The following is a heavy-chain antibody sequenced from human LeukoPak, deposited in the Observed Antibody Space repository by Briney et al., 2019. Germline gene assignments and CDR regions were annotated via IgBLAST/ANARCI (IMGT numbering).Heavy chain of an antibody. CDR1: GFPFNSYA. CDR2: ISGSGGST. D-gene: IGHD5-12*01. CDR3: AKDGAIVATIHYFDY. V-gene: IGHV3-23*01. J-gene: IGHJ4*02. Sequence: GSLRLSCAASGFPFNSYAMSWVRQAPGKGLEWVSVISGSGGSTYYADSVKGRFTISRDNSKNTLYLQMNSLRVEDTAVYYCAKDGAIVATIHYFDYWGQGTLVTVSS.